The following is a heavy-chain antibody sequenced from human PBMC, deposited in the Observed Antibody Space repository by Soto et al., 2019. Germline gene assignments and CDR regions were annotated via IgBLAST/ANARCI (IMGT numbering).Heavy chain of an antibody. D-gene: IGHD3-22*01. CDR1: GFTFDDYA. Sequence: VQLVESGGGLVQPGRSLRLSCAASGFTFDDYAMNWVRPVPGKGLDWVSGSTWNSGTIGYADSVKGRFTISRANARNSLYLQMNSLRAAATALYYCAKANYDRSGYDSWGQGNLVTVSS. CDR3: AKANYDRSGYDS. CDR2: STWNSGTI. V-gene: IGHV3-9*01. J-gene: IGHJ4*02.